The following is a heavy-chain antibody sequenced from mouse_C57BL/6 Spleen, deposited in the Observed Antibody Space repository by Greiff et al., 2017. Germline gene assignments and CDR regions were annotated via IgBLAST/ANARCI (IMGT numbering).Heavy chain of an antibody. J-gene: IGHJ2*01. CDR3: ARQASTVVDY. D-gene: IGHD1-1*01. V-gene: IGHV5-6*02. CDR2: ISSGGSYT. CDR1: GFTFSSYG. Sequence: DVKLQESGGDLVKPGGSLKLSCAASGFTFSSYGMSWVRQTPDKRLEWVATISSGGSYTYYPDSVKGRFTISRDNAKNTLYLQMSSLKSEDTAMYYCARQASTVVDYWGQGTTLTVSS.